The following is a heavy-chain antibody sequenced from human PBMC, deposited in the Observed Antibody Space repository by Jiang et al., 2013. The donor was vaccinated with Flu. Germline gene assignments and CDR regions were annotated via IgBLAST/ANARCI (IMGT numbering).Heavy chain of an antibody. CDR2: IYYSGST. CDR1: GGSVSSGSYY. Sequence: PGLVKPSETLSLTCTVSGGSVSSGSYYWNWIRQPPGKGLEWIGYIYYSGSTNYNPSLKSRVTMSVDTSKNQFSLKLNSVTAADTAVYYCARRVQEWSNTDSWGQGTLVTVSS. CDR3: ARRVQEWSNTDS. J-gene: IGHJ4*02. D-gene: IGHD5-18*01. V-gene: IGHV4-61*01.